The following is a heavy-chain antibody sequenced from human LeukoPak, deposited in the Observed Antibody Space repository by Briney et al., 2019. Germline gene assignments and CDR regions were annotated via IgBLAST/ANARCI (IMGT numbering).Heavy chain of an antibody. CDR1: GFTVSSNY. D-gene: IGHD2-2*01. CDR3: ARDLVGYCSSTSCHDY. CDR2: IYSGGST. J-gene: IGHJ4*02. V-gene: IGHV3-53*01. Sequence: PGGSLRLSCAASGFTVSSNYMSWVRQAPGKGLEWVSVIYSGGSTYYADSVKGRFTISRDNSKNTLYLQMNSLRAEDTAVYYCARDLVGYCSSTSCHDYWGQGTLVTVSS.